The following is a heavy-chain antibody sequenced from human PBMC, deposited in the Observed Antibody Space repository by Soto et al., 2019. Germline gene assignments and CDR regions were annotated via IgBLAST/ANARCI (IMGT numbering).Heavy chain of an antibody. J-gene: IGHJ4*02. CDR3: ATDDLYNWNYYFDY. CDR2: ISGSGGST. V-gene: IGHV3-23*01. D-gene: IGHD1-7*01. CDR1: GFTFSSYA. Sequence: GGSLRLSCAASGFTFSSYAMSWVRQAPGKGLEWVSAISGSGGSTYYADSVKGRFTISRDNSKNTLYLQMNSLRAEDTAVYYCATDDLYNWNYYFDYWGQGTLVTVSS.